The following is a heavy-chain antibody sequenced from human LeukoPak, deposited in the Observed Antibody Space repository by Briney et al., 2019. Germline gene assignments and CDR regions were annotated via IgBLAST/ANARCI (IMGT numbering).Heavy chain of an antibody. CDR1: GFTFSSYE. D-gene: IGHD6-13*01. CDR3: ASGTARRFDY. V-gene: IGHV3-48*03. J-gene: IGHJ4*02. CDR2: ISGSGSTM. Sequence: GGSLRLSCAASGFTFSSYEMNWVRQAPGKGLEWVSYISGSGSTMYYADSVKGRFTISRDNAKNSLYLQMNSLRAEDTAVYYCASGTARRFDYWGQGTLVTVSS.